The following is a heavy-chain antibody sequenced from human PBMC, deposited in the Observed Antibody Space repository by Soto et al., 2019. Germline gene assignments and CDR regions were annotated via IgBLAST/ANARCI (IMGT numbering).Heavy chain of an antibody. CDR3: ARAPPPSALGLFFDY. J-gene: IGHJ4*02. Sequence: GGSLRLSCAASGFTFSDYYMSWIRQAPGKGLEWVSYISSSGSTIYYADSVKGRFTISRDNAKNSLYLQMNSLRAEDTAVYYCARAPPPSALGLFFDYWGQGTLVTVSS. D-gene: IGHD3-16*01. V-gene: IGHV3-11*01. CDR2: ISSSGSTI. CDR1: GFTFSDYY.